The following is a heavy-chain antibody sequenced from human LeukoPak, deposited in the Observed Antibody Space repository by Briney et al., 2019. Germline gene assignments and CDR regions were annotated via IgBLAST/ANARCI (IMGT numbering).Heavy chain of an antibody. Sequence: ASVKVSCNASGYTFTGYYMHWVRQAPGQGLEWMGWINPNSGGTKYAQKFQGRVTMTRDTSISTGYMELSRLRSDDTAVYYCARGEIDYGAEWGQGALVTVSS. V-gene: IGHV1-2*02. CDR1: GYTFTGYY. J-gene: IGHJ4*02. D-gene: IGHD4-17*01. CDR3: ARGEIDYGAE. CDR2: INPNSGGT.